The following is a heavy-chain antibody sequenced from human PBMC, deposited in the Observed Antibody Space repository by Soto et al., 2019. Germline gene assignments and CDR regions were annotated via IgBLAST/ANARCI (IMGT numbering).Heavy chain of an antibody. CDR1: GYSFTTYW. CDR2: IYPGDSDA. CDR3: ARARVSTPRLEDPFDI. V-gene: IGHV5-51*01. D-gene: IGHD3-3*01. Sequence: GESLKISCKGSGYSFTTYWLAWMRQMPGKGLEYMGIIYPGDSDARYSPSFQGQVTHSADKSISTAYLQWTSLKASDTAIYYCARARVSTPRLEDPFDIWGQGTMVTVSS. J-gene: IGHJ3*02.